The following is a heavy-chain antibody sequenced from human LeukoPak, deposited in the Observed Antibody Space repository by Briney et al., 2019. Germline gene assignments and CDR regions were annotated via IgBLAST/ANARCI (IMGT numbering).Heavy chain of an antibody. CDR2: INPNSGGT. CDR1: GYTFTGYY. D-gene: IGHD4-17*01. Sequence: GASVKVSCKASGYTFTGYYMHWVRQAPGQGLEWMGWINPNSGGTNYAQKFQGRVTMTRDTSISTAYMELSRLRSDDTAVYYCAGDLLYGDYVYFQHWGQGTLVTVSS. J-gene: IGHJ1*01. V-gene: IGHV1-2*02. CDR3: AGDLLYGDYVYFQH.